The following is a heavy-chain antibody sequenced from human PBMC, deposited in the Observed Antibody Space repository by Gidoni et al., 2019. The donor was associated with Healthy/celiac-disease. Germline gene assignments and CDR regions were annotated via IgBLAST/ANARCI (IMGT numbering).Heavy chain of an antibody. Sequence: EVQLVESGGGLVQPGRSLRLSCAASGFPFVDYAMHWVRQAPGKGLEWVSGISWNSGSIGYADSVKGRFTISRDNAKNSLYLQMNSLRAEDTALYYCAKDTSPRYYYGMDVWGQGTTVTVSS. V-gene: IGHV3-9*01. CDR1: GFPFVDYA. CDR3: AKDTSPRYYYGMDV. J-gene: IGHJ6*02. CDR2: ISWNSGSI.